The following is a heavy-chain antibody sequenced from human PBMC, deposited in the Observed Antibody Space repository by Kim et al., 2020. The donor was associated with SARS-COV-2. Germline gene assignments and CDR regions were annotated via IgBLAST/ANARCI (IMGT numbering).Heavy chain of an antibody. V-gene: IGHV3-15*01. J-gene: IGHJ4*02. CDR2: IKSKTDGGTT. Sequence: GGSLRLSCAASGFTFSNAWMSWVRQAPGKGLEWVGRIKSKTDGGTTDYAAPVKGRFTISRDDSKNTLYLQMNSLKTEDTAVYYCTTVGRYFDWLLMRAHRIDYWGQGTLVTVSS. CDR3: TTVGRYFDWLLMRAHRIDY. CDR1: GFTFSNAW. D-gene: IGHD3-9*01.